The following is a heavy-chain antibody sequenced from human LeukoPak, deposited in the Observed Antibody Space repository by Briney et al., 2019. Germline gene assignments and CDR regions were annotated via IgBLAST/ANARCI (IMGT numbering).Heavy chain of an antibody. CDR3: AKDLRYYYDSSGYYYFDY. CDR2: ISGSGGST. D-gene: IGHD3-22*01. V-gene: IGHV3-23*01. J-gene: IGHJ4*02. CDR1: GFTFSSYA. Sequence: GGSLRLSCAASGFTFSSYAMSWVRQAPGKGLEWVSAISGSGGSTYYADSVKGRFTISRDNSKNTLYLQMNSLRAEDTAVYYCAKDLRYYYDSSGYYYFDYWDQGTLVTVSS.